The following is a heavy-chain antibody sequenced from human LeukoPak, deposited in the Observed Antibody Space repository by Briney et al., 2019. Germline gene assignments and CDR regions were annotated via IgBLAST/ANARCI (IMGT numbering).Heavy chain of an antibody. CDR2: ISSSSSYI. D-gene: IGHD6-6*01. Sequence: PGGSLRLSCAASGFTFSSYSMNWVRQAPGKGLEWVSSISSSSSYIYYADSVKGRFTISRDNPKNALYLQLNSLRAEDTAVYYCARDFLYSSSSGYWGQGTLVTVSS. V-gene: IGHV3-21*01. CDR1: GFTFSSYS. J-gene: IGHJ4*02. CDR3: ARDFLYSSSSGY.